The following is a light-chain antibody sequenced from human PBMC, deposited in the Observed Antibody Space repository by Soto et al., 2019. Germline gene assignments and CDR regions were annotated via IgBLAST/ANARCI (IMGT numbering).Light chain of an antibody. J-gene: IGKJ3*01. V-gene: IGKV1-5*01. CDR2: DAS. Sequence: DIQMTQSPSTLSVSVGERVTITCRASQSISSWLAWYQQKPGQAPKLLIYDASSLDSGVPSRFSGSGSGTELTLPIISLQPDDFATYYCQQYNSYSGFTFGPGTKVDIK. CDR3: QQYNSYSGFT. CDR1: QSISSW.